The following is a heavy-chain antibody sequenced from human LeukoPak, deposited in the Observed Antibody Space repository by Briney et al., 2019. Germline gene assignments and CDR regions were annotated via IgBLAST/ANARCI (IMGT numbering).Heavy chain of an antibody. J-gene: IGHJ4*02. CDR1: GGSFSGYY. V-gene: IGHV4-34*01. CDR3: ARVHSGIRRGRPRGNPLDY. D-gene: IGHD1-26*01. Sequence: PSETLSLTCAVYGGSFSGYYWSWIRQPPGKGLEWIGEINHSGSTNYNPSLKSRVTISVDTSKNQFSLKLSSVTAADTAVYYCARVHSGIRRGRPRGNPLDYWGQGTLVTVSS. CDR2: INHSGST.